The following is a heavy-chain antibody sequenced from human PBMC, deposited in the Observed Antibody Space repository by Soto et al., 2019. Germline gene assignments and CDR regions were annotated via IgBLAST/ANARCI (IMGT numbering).Heavy chain of an antibody. J-gene: IGHJ6*02. CDR1: GGSIGSHDYH. CDR3: ARDSFNYYYGMDV. V-gene: IGHV4-30-4*01. Sequence: SETLSLTCTVSGGSIGSHDYHWSWIRQPPVKGLEWIGYIYYDGVSYFNPSLKSRLTMSLDMSKNQFSLSLTSVTAADAAVYYCARDSFNYYYGMDVWGHGTTVTVSS. CDR2: IYYDGVS.